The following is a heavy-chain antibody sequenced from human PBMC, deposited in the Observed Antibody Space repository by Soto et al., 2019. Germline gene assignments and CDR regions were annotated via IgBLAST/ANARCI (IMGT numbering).Heavy chain of an antibody. CDR1: GGTFNTYA. D-gene: IGHD3-16*02. Sequence: VQLVQSGPEMKKPGSAVKVSCKASGGTFNTYAMNWVRQVPGQGLEWMGGIFPMFDVPRYAQKFQGRVTITLDESSTIAYMDLSSLRFDDTAVYYCARSVGSGGVIGGFDYWGQGTLVSV. V-gene: IGHV1-69*19. CDR3: ARSVGSGGVIGGFDY. CDR2: IFPMFDVP. J-gene: IGHJ4*02.